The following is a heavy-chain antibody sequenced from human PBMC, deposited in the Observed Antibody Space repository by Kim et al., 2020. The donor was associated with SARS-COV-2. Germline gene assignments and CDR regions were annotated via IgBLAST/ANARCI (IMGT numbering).Heavy chain of an antibody. D-gene: IGHD6-6*01. Sequence: SETLSLTCAVYGGSFSGYYWSWIRQPPGKGLEWIGVINHSGSTNYNPSLKSRVTISVDTSKNQFSLKLSSVTAADTAVYYCAVTDSSSSFRYFDLWGRGTLVTVSS. CDR3: AVTDSSSSFRYFDL. V-gene: IGHV4-34*01. CDR1: GGSFSGYY. CDR2: INHSGST. J-gene: IGHJ2*01.